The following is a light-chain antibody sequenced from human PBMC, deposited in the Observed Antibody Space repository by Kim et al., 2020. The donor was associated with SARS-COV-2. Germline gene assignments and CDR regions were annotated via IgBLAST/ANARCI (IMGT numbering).Light chain of an antibody. CDR1: SSNIGSNY. CDR3: AAWDDSLSGWV. J-gene: IGLJ3*02. V-gene: IGLV1-47*01. CDR2: RNN. Sequence: ELTQPPSASGTPGQRVTISCSGSSSNIGSNYVYWYQQLPGTAPKLLIYRNNPRPSGVPDRFSGSKSGTSASLAISGLRSEEEADYYCAAWDDSLSGWVLGGGTQLTV.